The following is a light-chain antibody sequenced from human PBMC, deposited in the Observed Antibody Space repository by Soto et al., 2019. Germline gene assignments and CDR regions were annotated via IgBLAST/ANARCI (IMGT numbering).Light chain of an antibody. CDR1: QSVSSN. V-gene: IGKV3-11*01. Sequence: IVMTQSPATLSVSPGERATLSCRASQSVSSNLAWYQQKPGQAPRLLIYGASNRATGIPARFSGSGSGTDFTLTISRLEPEDFAVYYCQQRSNWLITFGQGTKVDIK. CDR2: GAS. CDR3: QQRSNWLIT. J-gene: IGKJ1*01.